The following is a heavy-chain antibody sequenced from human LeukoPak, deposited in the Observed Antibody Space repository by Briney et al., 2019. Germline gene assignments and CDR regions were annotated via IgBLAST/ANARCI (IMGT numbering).Heavy chain of an antibody. V-gene: IGHV1-2*02. Sequence: GASVKVSCKASGYTFTSYGISWVRQAPGQGLEWMGWINPNSGDTNYAQKFQGRVTMTRDTSISTAYMDLSRLRSDDTAVYYCAREGGGIVVVPTATDYWGQGTLVTVSS. J-gene: IGHJ4*02. CDR2: INPNSGDT. D-gene: IGHD2-2*01. CDR1: GYTFTSYG. CDR3: AREGGGIVVVPTATDY.